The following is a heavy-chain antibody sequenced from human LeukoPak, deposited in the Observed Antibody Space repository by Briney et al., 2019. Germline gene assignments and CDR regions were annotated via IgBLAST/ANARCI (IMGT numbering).Heavy chain of an antibody. D-gene: IGHD4-17*01. CDR3: ARRTVTTIWH. CDR1: GGSISYSSYY. J-gene: IGHJ4*02. V-gene: IGHV4-39*01. Sequence: PSETLSLTCTVSGGSISYSSYYWGWIRQPPGKGLEWIGSIHYSGSTYYNPSLKSRVTISVDTSKNQFSLKLSSVTAADTAVYYCARRTVTTIWHWGQGTLVTVSS. CDR2: IHYSGST.